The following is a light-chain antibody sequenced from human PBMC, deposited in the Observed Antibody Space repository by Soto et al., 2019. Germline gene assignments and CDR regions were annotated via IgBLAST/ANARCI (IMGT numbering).Light chain of an antibody. CDR1: QSISSW. CDR2: DAS. Sequence: DIQMTQSPSTLSASVGDRVTITCRASQSISSWLAWYQQKPGKAPKLLIYDASSLESGVPSRFSGSGSGTEFTLTISSLQPDDFAVYYCQQYAGSPRTFGQGTKLEIK. J-gene: IGKJ2*01. CDR3: QQYAGSPRT. V-gene: IGKV1-5*01.